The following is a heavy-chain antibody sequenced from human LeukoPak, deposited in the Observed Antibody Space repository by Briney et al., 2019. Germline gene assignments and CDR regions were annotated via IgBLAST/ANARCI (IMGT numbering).Heavy chain of an antibody. V-gene: IGHV3-11*01. D-gene: IGHD3-9*01. Sequence: GGSLRLSCAASGFTFSDYYMSWIRPATGKGLEWVSYISSSGSTIYYADSVKGRFTISRDNAKSSLYLQMNSLRAEDTAVYYCARDLRRDFDWLLSPPGYWGQGTLVTVSS. CDR3: ARDLRRDFDWLLSPPGY. CDR1: GFTFSDYY. CDR2: ISSSGSTI. J-gene: IGHJ4*02.